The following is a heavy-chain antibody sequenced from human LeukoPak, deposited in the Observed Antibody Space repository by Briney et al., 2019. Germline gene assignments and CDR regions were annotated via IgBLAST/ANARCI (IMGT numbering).Heavy chain of an antibody. Sequence: PSETLSLTCTVSGGSISSSSYYWGWIRQPPGKGLEWIGSIYYSGSTYYNPSLKSRVSISVHMSKNQFSLKLRSVTAADTAVYYCARGPISGSYYYWGQGTLVTVSS. D-gene: IGHD1-26*01. V-gene: IGHV4-39*01. CDR1: GGSISSSSYY. CDR3: ARGPISGSYYY. CDR2: IYYSGST. J-gene: IGHJ4*02.